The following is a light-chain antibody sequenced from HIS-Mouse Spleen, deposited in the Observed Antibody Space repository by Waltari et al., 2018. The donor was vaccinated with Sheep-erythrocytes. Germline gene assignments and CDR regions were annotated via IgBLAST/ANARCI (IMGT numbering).Light chain of an antibody. Sequence: EIVLTQSPATLSLSPGDRATLPCRASQSVSSYLAWDQQKPGQAPRLLIYDASNRATGIQARLSGSGSGTDFTLTSSSLEPEDFAVYYCQQRSNWYTFGQGTKLEIK. CDR2: DAS. CDR1: QSVSSY. V-gene: IGKV3-11*01. J-gene: IGKJ2*01. CDR3: QQRSNWYT.